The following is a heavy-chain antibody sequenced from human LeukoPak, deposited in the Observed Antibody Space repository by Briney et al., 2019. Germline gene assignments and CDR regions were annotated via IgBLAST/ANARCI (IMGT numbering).Heavy chain of an antibody. J-gene: IGHJ4*02. CDR1: GFTLDTYA. Sequence: GGSLRLSCGASGFTLDTYAMYWVRQAPGKGLEWVSVISASGDSTYYAGSVKGRFTISRDNSKNTLFLQMNSLRAEDTAVYYCARERNWGQGTLVTVSS. CDR3: ARERN. V-gene: IGHV3-23*01. CDR2: ISASGDST.